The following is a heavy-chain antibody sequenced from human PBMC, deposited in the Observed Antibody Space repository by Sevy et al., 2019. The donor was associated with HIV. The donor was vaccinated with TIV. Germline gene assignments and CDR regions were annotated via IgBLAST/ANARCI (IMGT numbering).Heavy chain of an antibody. CDR1: GYTFTIYA. CDR3: ARLYVWGSYRPTDY. CDR2: INAGNGNI. J-gene: IGHJ4*02. Sequence: ASVKVSCKVSGYTFTIYAMHWVRQAPGQRLEWMGWINAGNGNIKYSQKFQGRVTITRDTSASTAYMELSSLRSEDTAVYYCARLYVWGSYRPTDYWGQGTLVTVSS. D-gene: IGHD3-16*02. V-gene: IGHV1-3*01.